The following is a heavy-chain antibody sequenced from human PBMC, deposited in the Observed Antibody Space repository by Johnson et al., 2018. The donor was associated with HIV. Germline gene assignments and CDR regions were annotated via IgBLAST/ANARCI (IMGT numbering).Heavy chain of an antibody. V-gene: IGHV3-30*04. D-gene: IGHD3-10*01. CDR3: AKDRDPLWFGGAFDI. Sequence: QVQLVESGGGVVQPGRSLRLSCAASGFAFSGYALHWVRQAPGKGLEWVAVISYDGSNKYYADSVKGRFTISRDNSKNTLYLQMNSLRAEDTAVYYCAKDRDPLWFGGAFDIWGQGTMVTVSS. J-gene: IGHJ3*02. CDR2: ISYDGSNK. CDR1: GFAFSGYA.